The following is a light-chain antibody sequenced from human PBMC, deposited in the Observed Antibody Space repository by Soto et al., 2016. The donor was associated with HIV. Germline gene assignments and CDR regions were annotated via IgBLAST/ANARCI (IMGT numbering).Light chain of an antibody. CDR3: QQVNSYPLT. CDR2: ATS. CDR1: QDISSY. V-gene: IGKV1-9*01. Sequence: DIQLTQSPSFLSASVGDRVTITCRASQDISSYSAWYQQKPGNAPKLLIFATSTLQSGVPSRFSGTGSGTEVTLTISSLQPEDSAIYYCQQVNSYPLTFGQGTKLEIK. J-gene: IGKJ2*01.